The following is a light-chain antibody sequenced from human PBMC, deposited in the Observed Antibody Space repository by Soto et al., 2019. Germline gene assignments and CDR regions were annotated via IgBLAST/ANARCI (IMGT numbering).Light chain of an antibody. CDR2: GAS. CDR3: QHYNNWPPYS. CDR1: QAVSTN. Sequence: ETVMTQSPDTLSVSPGESATLSCRASQAVSTNLAWFHHKPGQTPRLVLYGASKRATGIPARFSGSGSGRHFTLTISSLQSEDFGVYYCQHYNNWPPYSFGKGTKVEIK. J-gene: IGKJ2*03. V-gene: IGKV3-15*01.